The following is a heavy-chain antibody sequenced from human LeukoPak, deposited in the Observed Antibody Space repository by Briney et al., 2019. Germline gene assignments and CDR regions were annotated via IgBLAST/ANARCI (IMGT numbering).Heavy chain of an antibody. CDR1: GYTFTNYY. J-gene: IGHJ5*02. Sequence: PGASVKVSCKASGYTFTNYYMHWVRQAPGQGPEWMGAINPSGGSERYAQKFQGRVTMTRDTSTSTVYMELSSLRSEDTAVYYCGRDHRTGIVAGRMYNYFDPWGQGTLVTVSS. CDR2: INPSGGSE. V-gene: IGHV1-46*01. D-gene: IGHD1-14*01. CDR3: GRDHRTGIVAGRMYNYFDP.